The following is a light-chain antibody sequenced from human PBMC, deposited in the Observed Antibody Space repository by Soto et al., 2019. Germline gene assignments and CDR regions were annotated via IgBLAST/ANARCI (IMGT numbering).Light chain of an antibody. V-gene: IGKV4-1*01. Sequence: DILMTQSPDSLAVSLGERATINCRSSQSLYYISNNKHFLAWYQQKPGQPPKLLLYWASTRESGVPDRFSGSGSGADFTLTISSLQAEDVAVYYCHQYYASPYTFGLGTKVDIK. J-gene: IGKJ2*01. CDR2: WAS. CDR3: HQYYASPYT. CDR1: QSLYYISNNKHF.